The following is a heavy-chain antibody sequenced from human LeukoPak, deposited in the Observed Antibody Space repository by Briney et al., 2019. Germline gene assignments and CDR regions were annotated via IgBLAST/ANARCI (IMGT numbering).Heavy chain of an antibody. J-gene: IGHJ4*02. CDR2: IYYSGST. D-gene: IGHD2-21*02. CDR3: ARVWDCGGDSYREDYFDY. Sequence: SETLSLTCTVSSGSISSGGYYWSWIRQHPGKGLEWIGYIYYSGSTYYNPSLKSRVTISVDTSKNQFSLKLSSVTAADTAVYYCARVWDCGGDSYREDYFDYWGQGTLVTVSS. V-gene: IGHV4-31*03. CDR1: SGSISSGGYY.